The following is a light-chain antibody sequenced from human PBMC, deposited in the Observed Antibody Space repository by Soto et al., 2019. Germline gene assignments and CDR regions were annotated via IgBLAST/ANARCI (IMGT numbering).Light chain of an antibody. CDR3: QQYGSSLFT. Sequence: DTVLTQSPGTLSLSPGERATLSCRASQSVNSRDLAWYQQRPGQAPRLLIYAASSRATGIPDRFSGSGSGTDFTLTISRLEPEDFAVYYCQQYGSSLFTFGQGTRLESK. J-gene: IGKJ5*01. CDR1: QSVNSRD. V-gene: IGKV3-20*01. CDR2: AAS.